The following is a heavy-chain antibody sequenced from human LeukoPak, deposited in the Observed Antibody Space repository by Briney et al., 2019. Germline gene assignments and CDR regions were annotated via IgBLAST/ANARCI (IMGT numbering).Heavy chain of an antibody. CDR3: AKDGLYYDGSTHIYYFDY. J-gene: IGHJ4*02. CDR2: ITGSGGVT. CDR1: GFSFSDYA. V-gene: IGHV3-23*01. Sequence: GGSLRLSCAASGFSFSDYAMAWVRQAPGKGLEWVSVITGSGGVTRYAGSVKGRFTISRDNSKNTLYLQMNNLRVEDTARYYCAKDGLYYDGSTHIYYFDYWGQGTLVAVSS. D-gene: IGHD3-22*01.